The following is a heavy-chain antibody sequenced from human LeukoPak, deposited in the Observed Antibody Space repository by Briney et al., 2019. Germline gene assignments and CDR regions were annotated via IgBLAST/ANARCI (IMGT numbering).Heavy chain of an antibody. CDR2: ISSSSSNI. Sequence: GGSLSLSCAASGFTFSSYSMNWVRQAPGKGLEWVSSISSSSSNIYYAYSVKGRFTTSRDNANNSLYLQRHSLRAEATAMYYCERGGYSSGWVSDSWGQGTLVTVSS. V-gene: IGHV3-21*01. D-gene: IGHD6-19*01. CDR1: GFTFSSYS. CDR3: ERGGYSSGWVSDS. J-gene: IGHJ4*02.